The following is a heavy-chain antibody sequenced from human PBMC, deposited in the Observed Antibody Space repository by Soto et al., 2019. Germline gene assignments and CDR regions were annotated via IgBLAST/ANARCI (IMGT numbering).Heavy chain of an antibody. Sequence: QVQLQESGPGLMEPSQTLSLTCTVSGGSISSGGYYWSWIRQHPGKGLEWIGYIYYTGNTYYNPSLKSRLTISVDTSKNQFSLKLSSVTAADTAVYYCAREGNSSSWPLPQGWFDPWGQGTLVTVSS. D-gene: IGHD6-13*01. J-gene: IGHJ5*02. V-gene: IGHV4-31*03. CDR1: GGSISSGGYY. CDR2: IYYTGNT. CDR3: AREGNSSSWPLPQGWFDP.